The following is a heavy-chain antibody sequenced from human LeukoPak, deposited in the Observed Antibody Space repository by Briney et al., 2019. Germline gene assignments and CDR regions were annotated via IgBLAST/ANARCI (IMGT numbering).Heavy chain of an antibody. CDR1: GGSFSGYY. V-gene: IGHV4-39*01. J-gene: IGHJ4*02. D-gene: IGHD3-9*01. CDR2: IYYSGST. Sequence: SETLSLTCAVYGGSFSGYYWGWIRQPPGKGLEWIGSIYYSGSTYYNPSLKSRVTISVDTSKNQFSLKLSSVTAADTAVYYCARHMHYDILTGYYVFDYWGQGTLVTVSS. CDR3: ARHMHYDILTGYYVFDY.